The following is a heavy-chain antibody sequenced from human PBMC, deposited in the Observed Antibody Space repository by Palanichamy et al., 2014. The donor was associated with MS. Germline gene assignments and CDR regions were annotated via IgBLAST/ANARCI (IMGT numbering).Heavy chain of an antibody. D-gene: IGHD1-7*01. CDR3: GTSTFDH. V-gene: IGHV3-21*01. Sequence: EVQLVESGGGLVKPGGSLRLSCAASGFTFSGYTMNWVRQAPGKGLEWVSSISSSSNYIYYADSVKGRFTISRDNAKNSLFLQMNSLRAEDMAVYYCGTSTFDHWGQGTLVTVSS. CDR2: ISSSSNYI. J-gene: IGHJ4*02. CDR1: GFTFSGYT.